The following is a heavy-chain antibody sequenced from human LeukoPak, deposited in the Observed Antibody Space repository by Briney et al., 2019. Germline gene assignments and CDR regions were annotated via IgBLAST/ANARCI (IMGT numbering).Heavy chain of an antibody. CDR3: ARARITMIGGDY. Sequence: GGSLRLSCAASGFTFSSYSMNWVRQAPGKGLEWVSHITASGTAMFYADSVKGRFTISRDNAKNSLYLQMNSLRDEDTAVYYCARARITMIGGDYWGQGALVTVSS. D-gene: IGHD3-22*01. J-gene: IGHJ4*02. CDR1: GFTFSSYS. V-gene: IGHV3-48*02. CDR2: ITASGTAM.